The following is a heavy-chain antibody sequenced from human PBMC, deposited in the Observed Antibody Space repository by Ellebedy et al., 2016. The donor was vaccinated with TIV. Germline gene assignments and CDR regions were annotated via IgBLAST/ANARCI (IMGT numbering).Heavy chain of an antibody. V-gene: IGHV3-23*01. CDR2: INEIGGKT. CDR1: GFTFSSYT. J-gene: IGHJ3*01. Sequence: GESLKISCAASGFTFSSYTMGWVRQAPGKGLQWVPDINEIGGKTYYADSVKGRFTVSRDNSKNMLYLQMNSLRAEDTALYYCAKARLQGSAYDVWGQGTAVTVSS. CDR3: AKARLQGSAYDV. D-gene: IGHD5-12*01.